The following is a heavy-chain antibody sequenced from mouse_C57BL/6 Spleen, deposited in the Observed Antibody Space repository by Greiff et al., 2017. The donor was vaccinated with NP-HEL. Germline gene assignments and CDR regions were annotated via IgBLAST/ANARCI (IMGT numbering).Heavy chain of an antibody. Sequence: VQLKESGPGLVKPSQSLSLTCTVTGYSITSGYGWNWIRQFPGNKLEWMGYISYSGSTNYNPSLKSRISITRELSKNQFFLQLNSVTTEDTAKYYCARTARIKYWGQGTTLTVSS. D-gene: IGHD1-2*01. CDR2: ISYSGST. CDR1: GYSITSGYG. CDR3: ARTARIKY. V-gene: IGHV3-2*02. J-gene: IGHJ2*01.